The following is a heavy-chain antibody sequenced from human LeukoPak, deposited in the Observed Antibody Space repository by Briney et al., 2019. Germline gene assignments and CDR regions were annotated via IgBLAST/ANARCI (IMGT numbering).Heavy chain of an antibody. CDR3: ATDRNSGKYYDY. J-gene: IGHJ4*02. D-gene: IGHD1-26*01. CDR1: GLTFRNYG. Sequence: PGRSLRLSCAASGLTFRNYGMHWVRQAPGKGLEWVAVIWYDGSNQYYVDSVKGRFTVSRDSAKNTLYLQMNSLRAEDTAVYYCATDRNSGKYYDYWGQGTLVTVSS. V-gene: IGHV3-33*01. CDR2: IWYDGSNQ.